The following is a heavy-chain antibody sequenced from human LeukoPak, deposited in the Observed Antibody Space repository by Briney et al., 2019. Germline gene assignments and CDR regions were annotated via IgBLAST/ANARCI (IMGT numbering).Heavy chain of an antibody. CDR1: GFSFSTTW. D-gene: IGHD6-13*01. CDR2: ITSDGTST. CDR3: AKFITFGSWYRDY. V-gene: IGHV3-74*03. Sequence: GGSLRLSCAASGFSFSTTWMHWVRQPPGQGLVWVARITSDGTSTSYAESVKGRFTISRDNSQNTLHLQMNSLRAEDTAVYYCAKFITFGSWYRDYWGQGTLVTVSS. J-gene: IGHJ4*02.